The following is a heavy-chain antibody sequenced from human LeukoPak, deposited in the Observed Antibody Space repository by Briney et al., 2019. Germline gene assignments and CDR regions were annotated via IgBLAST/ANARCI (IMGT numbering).Heavy chain of an antibody. Sequence: GASVKVSCKASGYTFTGYYMHWVRQAPGQGLEWMGWINPNSGGTNYAQKFQGRVTMTRDTSISTAYMELSRLRSDDTAVYYCARAHILRFLEWPYYYYYMDVWGKGTTVTVPS. D-gene: IGHD3-3*01. CDR3: ARAHILRFLEWPYYYYYMDV. J-gene: IGHJ6*03. CDR1: GYTFTGYY. V-gene: IGHV1-2*02. CDR2: INPNSGGT.